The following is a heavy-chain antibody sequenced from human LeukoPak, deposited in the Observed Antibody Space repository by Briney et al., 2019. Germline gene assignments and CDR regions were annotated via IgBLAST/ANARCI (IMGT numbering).Heavy chain of an antibody. CDR1: GYTFTGYY. CDR2: INPNSGGT. Sequence: ASVKVSCKASGYTFTGYYMHWVRQAPGQGLEWMGWINPNSGGTNYAQKFQGRVTMTRDTSISTAYMELSRLRSDDTAVYYCARVLSYSSGWYDYWGQGTLVTVSP. J-gene: IGHJ4*02. D-gene: IGHD6-19*01. CDR3: ARVLSYSSGWYDY. V-gene: IGHV1-2*02.